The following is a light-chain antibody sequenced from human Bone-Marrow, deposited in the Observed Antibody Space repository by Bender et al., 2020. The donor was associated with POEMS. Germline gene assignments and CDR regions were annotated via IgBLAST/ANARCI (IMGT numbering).Light chain of an antibody. CDR3: CAYAGSSTYV. V-gene: IGLV2-23*01. Sequence: QSALTQPASVSGSPGQSITISCSGTSSDVGSYNHVSWYQQHPGKAPKVLIYEGSKRRSGGSNRFSGAKSGNTASLTISGLQAEDEAHYHCCAYAGSSTYVFGGGTQLTVL. J-gene: IGLJ3*02. CDR1: SSDVGSYNH. CDR2: EGS.